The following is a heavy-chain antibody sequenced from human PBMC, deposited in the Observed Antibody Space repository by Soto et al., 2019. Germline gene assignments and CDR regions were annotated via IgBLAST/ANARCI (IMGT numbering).Heavy chain of an antibody. CDR2: IYYSGST. CDR1: GGSISSGDYY. CDR3: ARHIAVAGTHYYYGMDV. Sequence: TCTVSGGSISSGDYYWSWIRQPPGKGLEWIGYIYYSGSTYYNPSLKSRVTISVDTSKNQFSLKLSSVTAADTAVYYCARHIAVAGTHYYYGMDVWGQGTTVTVSS. D-gene: IGHD6-19*01. J-gene: IGHJ6*02. V-gene: IGHV4-30-4*01.